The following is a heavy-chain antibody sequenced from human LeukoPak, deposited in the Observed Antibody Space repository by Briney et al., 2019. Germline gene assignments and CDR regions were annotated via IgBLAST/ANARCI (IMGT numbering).Heavy chain of an antibody. CDR1: GGSISSYY. V-gene: IGHV4-59*01. J-gene: IGHJ3*02. Sequence: SETLSLTCTVSGGSISSYYWSWIRQPPGKGLEWIGYIYYSGSTNYNPSLKSRVTISVDTSKNQFSLKLSSVTAADTAVYHCARRSYSDAFDIWGQGTMVTVSS. D-gene: IGHD1-26*01. CDR3: ARRSYSDAFDI. CDR2: IYYSGST.